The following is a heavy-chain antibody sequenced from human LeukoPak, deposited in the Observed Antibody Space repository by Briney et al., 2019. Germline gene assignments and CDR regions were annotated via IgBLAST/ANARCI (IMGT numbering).Heavy chain of an antibody. CDR3: ASATSYYDILTGYHSKYYFDY. CDR1: GFTFSSYA. Sequence: PGGSLRLSCAASGFTFSSYAMSWVRQAPGKGLEWVSSISSSSSYIYYADSVKGRFTISRDNAKNSLYLQMNSLRPEDTAVYYCASATSYYDILTGYHSKYYFDYWGQGTLVTVSS. J-gene: IGHJ4*02. V-gene: IGHV3-21*01. D-gene: IGHD3-9*01. CDR2: ISSSSSYI.